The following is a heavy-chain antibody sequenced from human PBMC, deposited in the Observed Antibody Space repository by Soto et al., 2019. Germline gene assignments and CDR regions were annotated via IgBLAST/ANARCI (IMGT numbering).Heavy chain of an antibody. J-gene: IGHJ4*02. D-gene: IGHD3-22*01. Sequence: SETLSLTCTVSGGSISSSSYYWGWIRQPPGKGLEWIGSIYYSGSTYYNPSLKSRVTISVDTSKNQFSLKLSSVTTADTAVYYCARIVVVITDLLDYWGQGTLVTVSS. V-gene: IGHV4-39*01. CDR3: ARIVVVITDLLDY. CDR1: GGSISSSSYY. CDR2: IYYSGST.